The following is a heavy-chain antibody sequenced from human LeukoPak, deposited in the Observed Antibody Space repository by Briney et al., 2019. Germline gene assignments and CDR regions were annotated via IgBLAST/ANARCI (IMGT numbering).Heavy chain of an antibody. CDR2: IYSGGST. CDR1: EFTVSSNY. V-gene: IGHV3-53*01. J-gene: IGHJ3*02. Sequence: GGSLRLSCAASEFTVSSNYMSWVRQAPGKGLEWVSSIYSGGSTYYADSVKGRFAISRDSSENTLYLQMNSLRAEDTAVYYCARGHNWNDRGAFDIWGLGTMVTVSS. CDR3: ARGHNWNDRGAFDI. D-gene: IGHD1-1*01.